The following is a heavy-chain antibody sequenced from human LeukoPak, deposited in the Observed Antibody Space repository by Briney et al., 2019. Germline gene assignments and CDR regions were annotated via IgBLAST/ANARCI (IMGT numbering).Heavy chain of an antibody. Sequence: SETLSLTCTVSGGSISSYYWSWIRQPAGKGLEWIGRIYTSGSTNYNPSLKSRVTMSVDTSKNQFSLKLSSVTAADTAVYYCARDPIYGSGSYEYYYYVMDVWGQGTTVTVSS. CDR2: IYTSGST. J-gene: IGHJ6*02. D-gene: IGHD3-10*01. CDR3: ARDPIYGSGSYEYYYYVMDV. CDR1: GGSISSYY. V-gene: IGHV4-4*07.